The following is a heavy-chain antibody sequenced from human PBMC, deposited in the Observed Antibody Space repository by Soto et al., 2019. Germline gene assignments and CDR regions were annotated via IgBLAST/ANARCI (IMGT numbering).Heavy chain of an antibody. V-gene: IGHV4-59*01. CDR1: GGSISNYH. CDR2: ISYTGST. D-gene: IGHD3-3*01. Sequence: QEQLQESGPRLVKPSETLSLTCSVSGGSISNYHWSWIRQPPGKGLGWIGYISYTGSTNYSPSLKSRVTMLLATSKKQLSLKLRSVTAADTGVYYCARGAADAYWSGYDDYWGQGTLVTVSS. J-gene: IGHJ4*02. CDR3: ARGAADAYWSGYDDY.